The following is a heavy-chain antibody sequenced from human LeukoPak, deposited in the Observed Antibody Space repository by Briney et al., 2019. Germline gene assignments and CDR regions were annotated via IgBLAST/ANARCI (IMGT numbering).Heavy chain of an antibody. V-gene: IGHV1-2*06. CDR2: INPNSGGT. CDR1: GYTFTGYY. J-gene: IGHJ4*02. CDR3: AASIAAAGGRNFDY. D-gene: IGHD6-13*01. Sequence: ASVKVFCKASGYTFTGYYMHWVRQAPGQGLEWMGRINPNSGGTNYAQKFQGRVTMTRDTSISTAYMELSRLRSDDTAVYYCAASIAAAGGRNFDYWGQGTLVTVSS.